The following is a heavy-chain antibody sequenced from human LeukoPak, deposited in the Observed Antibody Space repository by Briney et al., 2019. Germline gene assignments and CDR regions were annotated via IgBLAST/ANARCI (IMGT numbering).Heavy chain of an antibody. Sequence: ASVKVSCKASGYTFTSYGISWVRQAPGQGLEWMGWISAYNGNTNYAQKFQGRVTMTTDTSTSTAYMELRSLRSDDTVVYYCARGDDILTGYFRGFDYWGQGTLVTVFS. J-gene: IGHJ4*02. D-gene: IGHD3-9*01. CDR2: ISAYNGNT. V-gene: IGHV1-18*01. CDR1: GYTFTSYG. CDR3: ARGDDILTGYFRGFDY.